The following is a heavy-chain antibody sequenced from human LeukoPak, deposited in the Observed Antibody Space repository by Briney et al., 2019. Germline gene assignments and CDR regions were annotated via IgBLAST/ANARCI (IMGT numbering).Heavy chain of an antibody. V-gene: IGHV1-2*02. D-gene: IGHD3-22*01. CDR1: AYTFTSYG. J-gene: IGHJ4*02. Sequence: ASVKVSCKTSAYTFTSYGISWVRQAPGQGLEWMGWINPNSGGTNYAQKFQGRVTMTRDTSISTAYMELSRLRSDDTAVYYCARYYDSSGYYYFDYWGQGTLVTVSS. CDR3: ARYYDSSGYYYFDY. CDR2: INPNSGGT.